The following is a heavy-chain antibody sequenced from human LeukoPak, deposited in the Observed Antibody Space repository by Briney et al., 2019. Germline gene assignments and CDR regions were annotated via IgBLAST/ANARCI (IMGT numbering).Heavy chain of an antibody. J-gene: IGHJ4*02. V-gene: IGHV3-64*01. D-gene: IGHD1-1*01. CDR3: ARDPTTGTKVFDY. CDR2: ISSNGGST. Sequence: VGSLRLSCAASGFTFSSYAMHWVRQAPGKGLEYVSAISSNGGSTYYANSVKGRFTISRDNSKNTLYLQMGSLRAEDMAVYYCARDPTTGTKVFDYWGQGTLVTVSS. CDR1: GFTFSSYA.